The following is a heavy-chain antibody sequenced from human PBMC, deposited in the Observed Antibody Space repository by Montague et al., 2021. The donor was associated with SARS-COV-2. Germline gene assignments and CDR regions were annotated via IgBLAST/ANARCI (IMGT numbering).Heavy chain of an antibody. Sequence: SETLSLTCAVSGGSFSPYSWSWIRQPPGKGLEWIGEISQSGNTKYDPSLQSRVSISLDTSRNQFSLKVSSVTAADTAIYYCARLGDGIVPSPILGLGPYYSYYYMDVWGKGTTVTVSS. CDR1: GGSFSPYS. J-gene: IGHJ6*03. CDR3: ARLGDGIVPSPILGLGPYYSYYYMDV. D-gene: IGHD2-2*02. V-gene: IGHV4-34*01. CDR2: ISQSGNT.